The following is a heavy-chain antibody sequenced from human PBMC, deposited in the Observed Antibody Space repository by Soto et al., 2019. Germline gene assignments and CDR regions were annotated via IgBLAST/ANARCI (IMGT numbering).Heavy chain of an antibody. V-gene: IGHV4-34*01. Sequence: SETLSLTCAVYGGSFSGYYWSWIRQPPGKGLEWIGEINHSGSTNYNPSLKSRVTISVDTSKNQFSLKLSSVTAADTAVYYCAGRWDYYDSSGPIDYWGQGTLVTVSS. J-gene: IGHJ4*02. CDR3: AGRWDYYDSSGPIDY. D-gene: IGHD3-22*01. CDR1: GGSFSGYY. CDR2: INHSGST.